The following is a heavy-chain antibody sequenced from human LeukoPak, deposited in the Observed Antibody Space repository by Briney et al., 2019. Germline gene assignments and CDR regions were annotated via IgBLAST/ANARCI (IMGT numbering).Heavy chain of an antibody. CDR3: ATDGGPEGY. CDR1: GFTFSSYS. Sequence: GRSLRLSCAASGFTFSSYSLSWVRQAPGKGLEWVSSISSRSTYIYYADSLKDRFTISRVNARNSLYLQMDSLGVEDTAVYYCATDGGPEGYWGQGTLVTVSS. J-gene: IGHJ4*02. CDR2: ISSRSTYI. D-gene: IGHD6-25*01. V-gene: IGHV3-21*01.